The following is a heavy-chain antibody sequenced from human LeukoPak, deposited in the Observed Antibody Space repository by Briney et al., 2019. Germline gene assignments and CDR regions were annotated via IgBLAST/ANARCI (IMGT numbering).Heavy chain of an antibody. CDR1: GGSSSGYY. V-gene: IGHV4-34*01. Sequence: SETLSLTCAVYGGSSSGYYWSWIRQPPGKGLEWIGEINHSGSTNYNPSLKSRVTISVDTSKNQFSLKLSSVTAADTAVYYCARVEQQLVLGIWGQGTMVTVSS. CDR2: INHSGST. J-gene: IGHJ3*02. CDR3: ARVEQQLVLGI. D-gene: IGHD6-13*01.